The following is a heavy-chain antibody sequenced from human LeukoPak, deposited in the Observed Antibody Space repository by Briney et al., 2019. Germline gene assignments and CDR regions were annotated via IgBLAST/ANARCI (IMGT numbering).Heavy chain of an antibody. J-gene: IGHJ4*02. CDR2: ISAYNGNT. V-gene: IGHV1-18*01. Sequence: ASVKVSCKASGYTFTSYGISWVRQTPGRGLEWMGWISAYNGNTNYAQKLQGRVTMTTDTSTSTAYMELRSLRSDDTAVYYCARLLPPKYYDFWSGYYDPNPIDYWGQGTLVTVSS. CDR3: ARLLPPKYYDFWSGYYDPNPIDY. CDR1: GYTFTSYG. D-gene: IGHD3-3*01.